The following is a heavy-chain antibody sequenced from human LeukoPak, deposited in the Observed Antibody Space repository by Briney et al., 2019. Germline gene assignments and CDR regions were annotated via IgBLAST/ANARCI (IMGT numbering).Heavy chain of an antibody. CDR2: ISSSSSYI. D-gene: IGHD2-15*01. V-gene: IGHV3-21*01. Sequence: GGSLRLSCAASGFTFSSYSMNWVRQAPGKGLEWVSSISSSSSYIYYADSVKGRFTISRDNAKNSLYLQMNSLRAEDTAVYYCARAPAKSVGDIVVVVAATLVNNFQHWGQGTLVTVSS. CDR1: GFTFSSYS. J-gene: IGHJ1*01. CDR3: ARAPAKSVGDIVVVVAATLVNNFQH.